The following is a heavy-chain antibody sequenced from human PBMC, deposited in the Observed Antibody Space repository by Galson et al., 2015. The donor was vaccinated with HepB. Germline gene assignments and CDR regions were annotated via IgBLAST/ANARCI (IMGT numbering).Heavy chain of an antibody. CDR1: GFTFSSYS. Sequence: SLRLSCAASGFTFSSYSMNWVRQAPGKGLEWVSYISSSSSTIYYADSVKGRFTISRDNAKNSLYLQMNSLRDEDTAVYYCARDRGYSFFGRDYGMDVWGQGTTVTVSS. J-gene: IGHJ6*02. V-gene: IGHV3-48*02. D-gene: IGHD5-18*01. CDR2: ISSSSSTI. CDR3: ARDRGYSFFGRDYGMDV.